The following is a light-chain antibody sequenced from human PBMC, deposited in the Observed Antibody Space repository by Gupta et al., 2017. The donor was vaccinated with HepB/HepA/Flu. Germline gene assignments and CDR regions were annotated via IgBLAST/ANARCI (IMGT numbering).Light chain of an antibody. CDR2: AAG. CDR3: QQSYNSPLT. Sequence: DIQMTQSPSSLSVAVGDRVTITCRASQRISGYLNWYQQKPGKAPKLLIYAAGTLQSGVPSRFSGSGYDTDFTLTINSLQPDDFASYFCQQSYNSPLTFGQGTQL. J-gene: IGKJ5*01. CDR1: QRISGY. V-gene: IGKV1-39*01.